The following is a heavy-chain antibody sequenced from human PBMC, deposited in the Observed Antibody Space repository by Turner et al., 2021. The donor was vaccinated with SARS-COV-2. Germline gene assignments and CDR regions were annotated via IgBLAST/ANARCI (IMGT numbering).Heavy chain of an antibody. CDR1: GFTFSSYA. V-gene: IGHV3-23*01. J-gene: IGHJ4*02. CDR3: AKDVGTIFGVVIDDY. Sequence: EVQLLESGGGLVQPGVYLRLPCAASGFTFSSYAMSWVRQAPGKGLEWVSAISGSGGSTYYADSVKGRFTISRDNSKNTLYLQMNSLRAEDTAVYYCAKDVGTIFGVVIDDYWGQGTLVTVSS. D-gene: IGHD3-3*01. CDR2: ISGSGGST.